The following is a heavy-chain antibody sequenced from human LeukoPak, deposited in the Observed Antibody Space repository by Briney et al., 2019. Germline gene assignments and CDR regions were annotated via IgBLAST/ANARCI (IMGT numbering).Heavy chain of an antibody. J-gene: IGHJ4*02. Sequence: GGSLRLSCAASGFTFSSYAMHWVRQAPGKGLEWVAVISYDGSNKYYADSVKGRFTISRDNSKNTLYLQMNSLRAEDTAVYYCARAIYYYDSYLDYWGQGTLVTVSS. CDR2: ISYDGSNK. D-gene: IGHD3-22*01. CDR3: ARAIYYYDSYLDY. CDR1: GFTFSSYA. V-gene: IGHV3-30-3*01.